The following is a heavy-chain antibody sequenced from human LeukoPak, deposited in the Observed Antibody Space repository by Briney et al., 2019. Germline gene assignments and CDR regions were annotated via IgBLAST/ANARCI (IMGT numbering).Heavy chain of an antibody. CDR2: IYYSGST. CDR1: GGSISSYY. CDR3: ARSARRVGAYDY. V-gene: IGHV4-59*01. D-gene: IGHD1-26*01. J-gene: IGHJ4*02. Sequence: SETLSLTCTVSGGSISSYYWSWIRQPPGKGLEWMGYIYYSGSTNYNPSLKSRVTISVDTSKNQFSLKLSSVTAADTAVYYCARSARRVGAYDYWGQGTLVTVSS.